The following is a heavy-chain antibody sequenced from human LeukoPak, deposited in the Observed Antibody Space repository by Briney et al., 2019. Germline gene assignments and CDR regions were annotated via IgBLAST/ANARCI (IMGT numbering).Heavy chain of an antibody. CDR3: ARHGNYYDSSADNWFDP. V-gene: IGHV4-38-2*02. D-gene: IGHD3-22*01. Sequence: SETLSLTCTVSGYSISSGYSWDWIRQPPGKGLEWIGRIYHSGSTYYNPSLKSRVTISVDTSKNQFSLKLSSVTAADTAVYYCARHGNYYDSSADNWFDPWGQGTLVTVSS. J-gene: IGHJ5*02. CDR1: GYSISSGYS. CDR2: IYHSGST.